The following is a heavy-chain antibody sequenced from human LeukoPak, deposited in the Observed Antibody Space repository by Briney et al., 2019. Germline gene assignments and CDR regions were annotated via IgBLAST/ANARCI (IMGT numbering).Heavy chain of an antibody. CDR1: GGSFSGYY. J-gene: IGHJ4*02. Sequence: SETLSLTCAVYGGSFSGYYWSWIHQPPGKGLEWIGEINHSGSTNYNPSLKSRVTISVDTSKNQFSLKLSSVTAADTAVYYCARVVIAAAGIDYWGQGTLVTVSS. CDR3: ARVVIAAAGIDY. V-gene: IGHV4-34*01. CDR2: INHSGST. D-gene: IGHD6-13*01.